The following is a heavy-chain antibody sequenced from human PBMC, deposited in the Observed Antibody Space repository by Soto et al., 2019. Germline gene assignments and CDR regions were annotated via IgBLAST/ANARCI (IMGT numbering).Heavy chain of an antibody. V-gene: IGHV4-59*01. CDR3: ARANSNHHYYYYYGMDV. CDR2: IYYSGST. D-gene: IGHD4-4*01. CDR1: GGSISSYY. J-gene: IGHJ6*02. Sequence: SETLSLTCTVSGGSISSYYWSWIRQPPGKGLEWIGYIYYSGSTNYNPSLKSRVTISVDTSKNQFSLKLSSVTAADTAVYYCARANSNHHYYYYYGMDVWGQGTTVTVSS.